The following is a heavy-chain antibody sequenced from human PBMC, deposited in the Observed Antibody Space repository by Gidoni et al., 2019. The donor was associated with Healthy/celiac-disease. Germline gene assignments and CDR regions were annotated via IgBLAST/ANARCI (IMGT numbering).Heavy chain of an antibody. Sequence: EVQLLESGGGLVQPGGSLRLSCAASGFTFSRDAMSWVRQAPGKGLEWVSAISGSGGSTSYADSVKGRFTISRDNSKNTLYLQMNSLRAEDTAVYYCAKSSDYYYYYMDVWGKGTTVTVSS. V-gene: IGHV3-23*01. CDR2: ISGSGGST. J-gene: IGHJ6*03. CDR3: AKSSDYYYYYMDV. CDR1: GFTFSRDA.